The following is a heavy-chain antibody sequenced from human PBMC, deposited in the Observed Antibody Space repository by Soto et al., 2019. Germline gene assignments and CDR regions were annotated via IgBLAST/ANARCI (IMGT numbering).Heavy chain of an antibody. D-gene: IGHD1-1*01. CDR2: FYWDDDK. CDR1: GFSLTTNGVG. Sequence: SGPTLVNPTETLTLTCTFSGFSLTTNGVGVGWIRQPPGKALEWLGLFYWDDDKRYSPSLQNRLTISKDTSKNQVVLTMANMAPEDTGTYYCAYRKGAATGTGNWFDPWGQGTPVTVSS. J-gene: IGHJ5*02. CDR3: AYRKGAATGTGNWFDP. V-gene: IGHV2-5*02.